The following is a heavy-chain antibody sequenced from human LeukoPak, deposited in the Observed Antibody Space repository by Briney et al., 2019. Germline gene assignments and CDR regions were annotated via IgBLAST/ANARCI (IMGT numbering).Heavy chain of an antibody. CDR2: ISSGSTI. CDR3: ARENWDDAFDI. V-gene: IGHV3-11*01. J-gene: IGHJ3*02. CDR1: GFTFSDYY. D-gene: IGHD7-27*01. Sequence: PGGSLRLSCAASGFTFSDYYMSWIRQAPGKGLEWVSYISSGSTIYYADSVKGRFTISRDNAKNSLYLQMNSLRAEDTAVYYCARENWDDAFDIWGQGTMVTVSS.